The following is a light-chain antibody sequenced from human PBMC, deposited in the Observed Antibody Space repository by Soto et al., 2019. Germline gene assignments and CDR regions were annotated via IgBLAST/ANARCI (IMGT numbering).Light chain of an antibody. CDR2: GAS. CDR1: QSVSSSY. V-gene: IGKV3-20*01. Sequence: ETVLTQSPGTLSLSPGERATLSCSASQSVSSSYLAWYQQKPGQAPRLLIYGASSRATGIPDRFSGSGSGTDFTLTISRLEPEDFAVYYCQQYGSSPRTFGQGTKLEIK. J-gene: IGKJ2*01. CDR3: QQYGSSPRT.